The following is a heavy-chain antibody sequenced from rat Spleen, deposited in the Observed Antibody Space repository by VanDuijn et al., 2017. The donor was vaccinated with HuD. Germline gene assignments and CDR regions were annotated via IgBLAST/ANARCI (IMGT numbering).Heavy chain of an antibody. CDR2: ISPDGGST. Sequence: EVQLVESGGGLVQPGRSLKLSCVVSGHTFSNYWMSWIRQAPGKGLEWVSFISPDGGSTYYPDSVKGRFTISRDNAKSTLYLQMDSLRSEDTATYYCARRYDFDYWGQGVMVTVSS. V-gene: IGHV5-31*01. CDR3: ARRYDFDY. CDR1: GHTFSNYW. D-gene: IGHD2-1*01. J-gene: IGHJ2*01.